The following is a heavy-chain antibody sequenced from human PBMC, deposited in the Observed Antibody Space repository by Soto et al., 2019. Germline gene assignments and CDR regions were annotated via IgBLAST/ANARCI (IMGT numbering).Heavy chain of an antibody. V-gene: IGHV5-10-1*01. CDR1: GYTFTTFW. CDR2: IDPRDSYV. D-gene: IGHD2-2*01. J-gene: IGHJ5*02. Sequence: GESLKISCTGFGYTFTTFWISWVRQMPGKGLEWMGRIDPRDSYVNYSPSFQGHVTISLDKSISTAYLQWGSLKASDAAMYYCARLFCSTTTCDSWFDPWGQGTLVTVSS. CDR3: ARLFCSTTTCDSWFDP.